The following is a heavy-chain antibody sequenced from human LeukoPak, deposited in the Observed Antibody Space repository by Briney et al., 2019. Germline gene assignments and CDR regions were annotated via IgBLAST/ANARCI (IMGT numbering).Heavy chain of an antibody. Sequence: GGSLRLFCAASGFTFSHHYMSWIRQAPGKGLEWISYITRSGAFYADSVKGRFTITRDNAKNSLYLQMSSLRVDDTAVYYCARDGDTTSKVDYLGQGTLVTVSS. CDR3: ARDGDTTSKVDY. D-gene: IGHD7-27*01. V-gene: IGHV3-11*01. CDR2: ITRSGA. J-gene: IGHJ4*02. CDR1: GFTFSHHY.